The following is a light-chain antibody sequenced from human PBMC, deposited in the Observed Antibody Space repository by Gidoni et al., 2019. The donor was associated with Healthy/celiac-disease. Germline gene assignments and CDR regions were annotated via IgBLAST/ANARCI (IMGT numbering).Light chain of an antibody. Sequence: DMQLTQSPSSLSASVGDRVTITCRESQSISSYLNWYQQKPGKAPKLLIYAASSLQSGVPSRFSGSGSGTDFTLTISSMQPEDFATYYCQQSYSTTTYTFGQGTQLEIK. V-gene: IGKV1-39*01. CDR3: QQSYSTTTYT. CDR2: AAS. J-gene: IGKJ2*01. CDR1: QSISSY.